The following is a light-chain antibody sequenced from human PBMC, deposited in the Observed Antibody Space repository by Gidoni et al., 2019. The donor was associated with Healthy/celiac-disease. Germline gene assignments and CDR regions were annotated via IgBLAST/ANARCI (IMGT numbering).Light chain of an antibody. Sequence: SYELTQPPSVSVYRGQTARITCSGDALPKKYAYWYQQKSGPAPVLVIYEDSKRPSGNPERFSGSSSGTMATLTISGAQVEDEADYYCYSTARRGNHKGVFGGGTKLTVL. CDR3: YSTARRGNHKGV. V-gene: IGLV3-10*01. J-gene: IGLJ3*02. CDR2: EDS. CDR1: ALPKKY.